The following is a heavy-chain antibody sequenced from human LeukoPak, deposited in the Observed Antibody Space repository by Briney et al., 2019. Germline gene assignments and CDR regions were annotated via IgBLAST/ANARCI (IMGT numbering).Heavy chain of an antibody. V-gene: IGHV3-23*01. Sequence: GGSLRLSCAACGFTFSNYAMSWVRQAPGKGLEWVSAISSNGDNIYYADSVKGRFTISRDNSKNTLYLQINSLRAEDTALYFCASVVRPGYFFYYGLGVWGRGATVTVSS. CDR3: ASVVRPGYFFYYGLGV. CDR2: ISSNGDNI. CDR1: GFTFSNYA. J-gene: IGHJ6*02.